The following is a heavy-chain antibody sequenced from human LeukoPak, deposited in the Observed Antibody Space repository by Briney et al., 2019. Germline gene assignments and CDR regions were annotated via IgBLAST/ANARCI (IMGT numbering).Heavy chain of an antibody. CDR2: ISGSGGST. CDR3: AKLQNGLQRWPGGGDY. Sequence: PGGSLRLSCAASGFTFSSYAMSWVRQAPGKGLEWLSAISGSGGSTYYADSVKGRFTISRDNSKNTLYLQMNSLRAEDKAVYYCAKLQNGLQRWPGGGDYWGQGTLVTVSS. J-gene: IGHJ4*02. D-gene: IGHD5-18*01. V-gene: IGHV3-23*01. CDR1: GFTFSSYA.